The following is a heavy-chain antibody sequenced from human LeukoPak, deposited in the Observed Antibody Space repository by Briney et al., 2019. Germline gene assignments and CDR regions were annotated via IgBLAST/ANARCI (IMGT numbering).Heavy chain of an antibody. V-gene: IGHV3-21*01. CDR2: FGTRSTSV. J-gene: IGHJ4*02. Sequence: GGSLRLSCRASGFTFSGYSMNWIRQAPGKGLEWDSSFGTRSTSVYHAGSVKGRFAISRDNAKNSLYLQMNSLRAEDTALYYCAREVSEGFDFWGQGTLVTVSS. D-gene: IGHD3-22*01. CDR3: AREVSEGFDF. CDR1: GFTFSGYS.